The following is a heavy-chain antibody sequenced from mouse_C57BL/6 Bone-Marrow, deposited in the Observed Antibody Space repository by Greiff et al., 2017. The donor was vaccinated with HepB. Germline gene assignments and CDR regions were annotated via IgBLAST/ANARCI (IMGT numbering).Heavy chain of an antibody. V-gene: IGHV1-80*01. CDR2: IYPGDGDT. J-gene: IGHJ4*01. CDR3: ARHYGYDGAMDY. D-gene: IGHD2-2*01. Sequence: VQLQQSGAELVKPGASVKISCKASGYAFSSYWMNWVKQRPGKGLEWIGQIYPGDGDTNYNGKFKGKATLTADKSSSTAYMQLSSLTSEDSAVYFCARHYGYDGAMDYWGQGTSVTVSS. CDR1: GYAFSSYW.